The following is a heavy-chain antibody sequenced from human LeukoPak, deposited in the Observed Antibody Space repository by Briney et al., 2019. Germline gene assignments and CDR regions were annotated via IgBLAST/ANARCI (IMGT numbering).Heavy chain of an antibody. CDR2: IRSKANSYAT. CDR3: TSSLYGSGSYPNYYYYYGMDV. J-gene: IGHJ6*04. D-gene: IGHD3-10*01. Sequence: GGSLRLSCAASGFTFSGSAMHWVRQASGKGLEWVGRIRSKANSYATAYAASVKGRFTISRDDSKNTAYLQMNSLKTEDTAVYYCTSSLYGSGSYPNYYYYYGMDVWGKGTTVTVPS. V-gene: IGHV3-73*01. CDR1: GFTFSGSA.